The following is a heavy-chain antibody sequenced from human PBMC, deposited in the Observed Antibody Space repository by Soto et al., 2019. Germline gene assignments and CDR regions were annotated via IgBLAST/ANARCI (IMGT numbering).Heavy chain of an antibody. Sequence: QVQLVQSGAEVKKPGASVKISCEASGYTFTTYYIHWVRQAPGQGLDWMGIINPNTGSTSSAPHFQGRLSVTRDTSTSTVYMELSSLGSDDTAVYFCARDTDVAPTFHFHGMDVWGQGTTVTVS. CDR1: GYTFTTYY. CDR3: ARDTDVAPTFHFHGMDV. V-gene: IGHV1-46*01. J-gene: IGHJ6*01. D-gene: IGHD4-4*01. CDR2: INPNTGST.